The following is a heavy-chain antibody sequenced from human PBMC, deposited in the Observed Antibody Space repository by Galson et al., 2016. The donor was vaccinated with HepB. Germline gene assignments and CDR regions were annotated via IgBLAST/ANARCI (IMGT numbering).Heavy chain of an antibody. CDR2: ISANNGNT. CDR3: ARGYYDFWSGYYNHYFLDS. V-gene: IGHV1-18*01. CDR1: GYTFSTYG. D-gene: IGHD3-3*01. Sequence: SVKVSCKASGYTFSTYGINWVRQAPGQGLEWMGWISANNGNTHYAQKLQGRVTMTTDTSTSSVYMELRSLRSDDTAVYYCARGYYDFWSGYYNHYFLDSLGQGTLVTVSS. J-gene: IGHJ4*02.